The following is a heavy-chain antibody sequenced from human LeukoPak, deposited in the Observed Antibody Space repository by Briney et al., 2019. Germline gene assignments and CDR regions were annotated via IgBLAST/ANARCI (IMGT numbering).Heavy chain of an antibody. CDR3: ARARYCSSGNCYKDY. D-gene: IGHD2-15*01. V-gene: IGHV3-7*01. CDR2: INGDGSEK. Sequence: GGSLRLSCAASGFTFGTYWMSWVGQAPGKGLEWVANINGDGSEKYFAGSVKGRFTISRDNARNSLFLQMNSLRAEDTAVYYCARARYCSSGNCYKDYWGQGSLVTVSS. CDR1: GFTFGTYW. J-gene: IGHJ4*02.